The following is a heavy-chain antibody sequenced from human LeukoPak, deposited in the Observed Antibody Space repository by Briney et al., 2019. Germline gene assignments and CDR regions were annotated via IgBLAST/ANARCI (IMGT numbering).Heavy chain of an antibody. D-gene: IGHD3-10*01. Sequence: GGSLRLSCAASGFTFDSYAMSWVRQAPGKGLEWVSALSGSGSNTYFADSVKGRFTISRDNSKNTLYLQMNSLRAEDTAVYYCARWDYYGRGAFDVWGQGTMVTVSS. J-gene: IGHJ3*01. CDR1: GFTFDSYA. V-gene: IGHV3-23*01. CDR2: LSGSGSNT. CDR3: ARWDYYGRGAFDV.